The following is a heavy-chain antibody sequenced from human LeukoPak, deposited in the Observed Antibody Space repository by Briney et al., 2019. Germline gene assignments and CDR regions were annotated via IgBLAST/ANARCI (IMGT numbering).Heavy chain of an antibody. V-gene: IGHV1-2*02. J-gene: IGHJ6*03. Sequence: ASVKVSCKASGYTFTGYYMHWVRQAPGQGLEWMGWINPNSGGTNYAQKFQGRVTMTRDTSISTAYMELSRLRSDDTAVYYCARVARGVMLFYYYYYMDVWGKGTTVTISS. CDR2: INPNSGGT. CDR3: ARVARGVMLFYYYYYMDV. CDR1: GYTFTGYY. D-gene: IGHD3-10*01.